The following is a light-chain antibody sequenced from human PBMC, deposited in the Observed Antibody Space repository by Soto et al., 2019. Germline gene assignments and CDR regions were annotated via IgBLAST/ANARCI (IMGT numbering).Light chain of an antibody. CDR1: TGAVTSEHY. V-gene: IGLV7-46*01. J-gene: IGLJ3*02. CDR3: LLCYSGPRA. Sequence: QAVVTQEPSLTVSPGGTVSLTCSSSTGAVTSEHYAYWFQQKPGQAPRTLIYNTNNKQSWTPARFSGSLLGGKAALTLSGAQPEDEAEYYCLLCYSGPRAFGGGTQLTVL. CDR2: NTN.